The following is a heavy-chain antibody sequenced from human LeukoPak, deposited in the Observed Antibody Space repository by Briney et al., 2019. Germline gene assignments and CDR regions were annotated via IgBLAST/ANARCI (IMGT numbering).Heavy chain of an antibody. CDR1: GGTFSSYA. Sequence: ASVKVSCKASGGTFSSYAMSWVRQAPGQGLEWMGRIIPILGIANYAQKFQGRVTITADKSTSTAYMELSSLRSEDTAVYYCASSRLGYGTNFDPWGQGTLVTVSS. J-gene: IGHJ5*02. CDR2: IIPILGIA. CDR3: ASSRLGYGTNFDP. V-gene: IGHV1-69*04. D-gene: IGHD2-2*01.